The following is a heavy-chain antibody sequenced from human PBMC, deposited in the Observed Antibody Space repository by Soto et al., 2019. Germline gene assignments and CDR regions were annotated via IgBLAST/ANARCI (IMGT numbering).Heavy chain of an antibody. CDR3: ARDPKGYSYPSNWFDP. CDR2: INPNSGGT. J-gene: IGHJ5*02. CDR1: GYTFTGCY. V-gene: IGHV1-2*04. D-gene: IGHD5-18*01. Sequence: QVQLVQSGAEVKKPGASVKVSCKASGYTFTGCYMHWVRQAPGQGLEWMGWINPNSGGTNYAQKFQGWVTMTRDTSISTAYMELSRLRSDDTAVYYCARDPKGYSYPSNWFDPWGQGTLVTVSS.